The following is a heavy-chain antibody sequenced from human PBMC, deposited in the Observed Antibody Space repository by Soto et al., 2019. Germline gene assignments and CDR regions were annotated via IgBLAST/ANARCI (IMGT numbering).Heavy chain of an antibody. V-gene: IGHV3-33*01. J-gene: IGHJ6*02. CDR1: GFTFSSYG. CDR3: ARGGSGSLGIYYYGMDV. CDR2: IWYDGSNK. D-gene: IGHD3-10*01. Sequence: QVQLVESGGGVVQPGRSLRLSCAASGFTFSSYGMHWVRQGPGKGLEWVAVIWYDGSNKYYGDSVKGRFTISRDNSKNTLYLQMNSLRAEDTAVYYCARGGSGSLGIYYYGMDVWGQGTTVTVSS.